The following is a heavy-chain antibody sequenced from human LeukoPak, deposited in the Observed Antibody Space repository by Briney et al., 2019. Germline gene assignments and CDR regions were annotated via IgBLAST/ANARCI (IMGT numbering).Heavy chain of an antibody. J-gene: IGHJ6*02. CDR2: INPNSGGT. V-gene: IGHV1-2*02. Sequence: ALVKVSCKASGYTFTGYYMHWVRQAPGQGLEWMGWINPNSGGTNYAQKFQGRVTMTRDTSISTAYMELSRLRSDDTAVYYCARARAAAGTRGGMDVWGQGTTVTVSS. CDR3: ARARAAAGTRGGMDV. D-gene: IGHD6-13*01. CDR1: GYTFTGYY.